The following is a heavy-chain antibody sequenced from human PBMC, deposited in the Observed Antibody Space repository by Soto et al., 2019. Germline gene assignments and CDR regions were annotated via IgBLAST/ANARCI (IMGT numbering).Heavy chain of an antibody. CDR1: GVSFSYVW. CDR3: STGRDDLLY. CDR2: IKSNTDGGTT. J-gene: IGHJ4*02. V-gene: IGHV3-15*07. Sequence: EVQLVESGGGLVKPGGSLRLSCAASGVSFSYVWMNWVRQAPGKGLEWVGRIKSNTDGGTTVYAAPVKGRFTISRDDSTNTLYLQMNSLKTEDTAVYYCSTGRDDLLYWGQGTLVTVSS. D-gene: IGHD2-15*01.